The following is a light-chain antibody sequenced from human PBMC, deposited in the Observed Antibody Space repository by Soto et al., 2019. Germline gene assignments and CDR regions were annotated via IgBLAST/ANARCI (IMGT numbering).Light chain of an antibody. V-gene: IGKV3-11*01. Sequence: EIVLTQSPATLSLSPGERATLSFRASQSVSSYLAWYQQKPVQAPRLLIYDASNRSTGIPPRFGGSGSGSDFTLTISSLEPEDFAVYYCQQRSSWVYTFGQGTKLEIK. J-gene: IGKJ2*01. CDR2: DAS. CDR3: QQRSSWVYT. CDR1: QSVSSY.